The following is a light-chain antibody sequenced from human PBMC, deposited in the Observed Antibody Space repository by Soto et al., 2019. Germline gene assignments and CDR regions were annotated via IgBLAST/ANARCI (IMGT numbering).Light chain of an antibody. Sequence: QSALTHPASVSGSPGQSITISCTGTSSDVGRYDYVSWYQRHPGKAPRLMIYDVTNRPSGVSDRFSGSKSGNTASLTISGLQTEDEADYYCSSHTSSSAVVFGGGTKLTVL. CDR2: DVT. CDR1: SSDVGRYDY. J-gene: IGLJ2*01. CDR3: SSHTSSSAVV. V-gene: IGLV2-14*03.